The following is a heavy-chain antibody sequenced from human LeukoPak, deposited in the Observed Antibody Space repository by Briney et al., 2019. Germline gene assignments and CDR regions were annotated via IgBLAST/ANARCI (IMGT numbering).Heavy chain of an antibody. V-gene: IGHV4-38-2*02. CDR1: GYSISSGYY. D-gene: IGHD4-17*01. CDR2: LSHSGSS. CDR3: ARDHWFGGYGDGIHYYYMDV. Sequence: SETLSLTCTVSGYSISSGYYWDWIRQPPGKGLEWIGTLSHSGSSYYNPSLKSRVTISVDTSKNQFSLNLSSVTAADTAVYYCARDHWFGGYGDGIHYYYMDVWGKGTTVTISS. J-gene: IGHJ6*03.